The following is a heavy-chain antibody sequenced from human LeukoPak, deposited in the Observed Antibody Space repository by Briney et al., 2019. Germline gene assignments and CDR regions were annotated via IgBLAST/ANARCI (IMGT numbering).Heavy chain of an antibody. CDR3: ARESSTPDYYYYYMDV. Sequence: GGSLRLSCAASGFTFSSYWMSWVRQAPGKGLEWVANIKQDGSEKYYVDSVKGRFTISRDNAKNSLYLQMNSLRAEDTAVYYCARESSTPDYYYYYMDVWGKGTTVTVSS. J-gene: IGHJ6*03. CDR2: IKQDGSEK. V-gene: IGHV3-7*01. D-gene: IGHD6-13*01. CDR1: GFTFSSYW.